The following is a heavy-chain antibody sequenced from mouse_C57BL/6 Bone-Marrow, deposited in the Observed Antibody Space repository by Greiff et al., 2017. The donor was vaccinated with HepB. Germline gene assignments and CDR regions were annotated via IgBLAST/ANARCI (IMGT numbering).Heavy chain of an antibody. CDR3: ARGPYYYFDY. D-gene: IGHD1-1*01. J-gene: IGHJ2*01. Sequence: VKLQESGSELRSPGSSVKLSCKDFASEVFPIAYMSWVRQKPGHGFEWIGGILPSIGRTIYGEKFEDKATLDADTLSNTAYLELNSLTSEDSAIYYCARGPYYYFDYWGQGTTLTVSS. CDR1: ASEVFPIAY. CDR2: ILPSIGRT. V-gene: IGHV15-2*01.